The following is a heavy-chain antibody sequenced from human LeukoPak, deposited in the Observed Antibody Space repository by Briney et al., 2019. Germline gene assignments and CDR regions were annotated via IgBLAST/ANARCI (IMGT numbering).Heavy chain of an antibody. CDR3: AKDTYYDFWSGTD. CDR1: GFSFSSYA. CDR2: ISGSGGST. Sequence: GGSLRLSCAASGFSFSSYAMSWVRQAPGKGLEWVSAISGSGGSTYYADSVKGRFTISRDNSKNTLYLQMNSLRAEDTAVYYCAKDTYYDFWSGTDWGQGTLVTVSS. D-gene: IGHD3-3*01. V-gene: IGHV3-23*01. J-gene: IGHJ4*02.